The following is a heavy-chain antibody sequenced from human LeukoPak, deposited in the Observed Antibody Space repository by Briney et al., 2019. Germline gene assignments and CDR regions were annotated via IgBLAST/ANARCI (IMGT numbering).Heavy chain of an antibody. CDR1: GFSISDID. D-gene: IGHD2-2*01. V-gene: IGHV3-30*18. CDR2: MSREGNNK. CDR3: AKGSWYASSSDEDY. Sequence: GGSLRLSCAASGFSISDIDMHWVRQAPGKGLEWLAVMSREGNNKYYAASVRGRLTVSRDSAMSTLYLQMDSLRAEDTAVYYCAKGSWYASSSDEDYWGQRTLVTVSS. J-gene: IGHJ4*02.